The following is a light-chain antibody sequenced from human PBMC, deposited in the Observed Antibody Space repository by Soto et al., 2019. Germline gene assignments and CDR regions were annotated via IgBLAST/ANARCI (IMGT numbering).Light chain of an antibody. V-gene: IGKV4-1*01. J-gene: IGKJ4*01. CDR2: WAS. CDR1: QSVLYDSNKKNY. Sequence: DFVMTQSPDSLAVSLGERATINCMSSQSVLYDSNKKNYIAWYQQKPGQPPKLLIYWASTRGSGVSDRFSGSGSKTDFTLTISSLQAEDVAVYFCQQYYRIPFTFGGGTRVEIK. CDR3: QQYYRIPFT.